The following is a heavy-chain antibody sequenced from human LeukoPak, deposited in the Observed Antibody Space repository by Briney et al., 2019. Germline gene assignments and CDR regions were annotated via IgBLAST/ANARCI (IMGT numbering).Heavy chain of an antibody. CDR3: AIGAMTTVTTFDY. J-gene: IGHJ4*02. CDR2: INSSSSTI. CDR1: GFTFSSYS. V-gene: IGHV3-48*01. D-gene: IGHD4-17*01. Sequence: GGSLRLSCAASGFTFSSYSMNWVRQAPGKGLEWVSYINSSSSTIYYADSVKGRFTISRDNAKNSLYLQMNSLRAEDTAVYYCAIGAMTTVTTFDYWGQGTLVTVSS.